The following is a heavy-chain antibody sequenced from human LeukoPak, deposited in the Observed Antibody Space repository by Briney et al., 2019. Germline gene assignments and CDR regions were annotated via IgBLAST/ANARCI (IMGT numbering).Heavy chain of an antibody. CDR1: GYTFTGYY. CDR2: INPYSGGT. Sequence: ASVKVSCKASGYTFTGYYIHWVRQAPGQGLEWMGRINPYSGGTNYAQKFQGRVTMTRDMSISTAYMDLSRLRSDDTAVYYCARTGIAAADTDCWGQGTLVTVSS. J-gene: IGHJ4*02. V-gene: IGHV1-2*06. D-gene: IGHD6-13*01. CDR3: ARTGIAAADTDC.